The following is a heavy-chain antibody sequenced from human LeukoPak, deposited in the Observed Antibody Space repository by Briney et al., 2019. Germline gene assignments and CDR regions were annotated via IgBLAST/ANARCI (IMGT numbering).Heavy chain of an antibody. D-gene: IGHD2-15*01. Sequence: GGSLRLSCAASGFDFNVQTMSWVRQAPGKGLAWVTRMKEDGSEIYYVDSVKGRFTISRDNPKNSLYLQMNSLRAEDTAVYYCARDPTPRYCSGGSCYTHYGMDVWGQGTTVTVSS. CDR1: GFDFNVQT. CDR3: ARDPTPRYCSGGSCYTHYGMDV. CDR2: MKEDGSEI. V-gene: IGHV3-7*01. J-gene: IGHJ6*02.